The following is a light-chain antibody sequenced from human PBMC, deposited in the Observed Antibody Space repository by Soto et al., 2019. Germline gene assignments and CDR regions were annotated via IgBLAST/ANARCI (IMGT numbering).Light chain of an antibody. J-gene: IGKJ5*01. CDR2: KAS. V-gene: IGKV1-5*03. CDR3: QQGYSTPIT. CDR1: QTIDSW. Sequence: DIQMTQSPSTLSASVGDRVTITCRASQTIDSWLAWYQQRPGKPPNLLIYKASTLASGVPSRFSGSGSGTEFTLTINSLQPDDFATYYCQQGYSTPITFGQGTRLEIK.